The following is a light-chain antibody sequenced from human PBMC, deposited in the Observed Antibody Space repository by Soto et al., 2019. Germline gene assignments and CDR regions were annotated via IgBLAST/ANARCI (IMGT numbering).Light chain of an antibody. V-gene: IGKV3-15*01. J-gene: IGKJ5*01. CDR2: DAS. Sequence: EIVMTQSPATLSVSPGERATLSCRASQSVSSNLAWYQQKPGQAPRLLIYDASTRATGIPARFTGSVSGTEFTLTISSLQSEDFAVYYCQQYDDWSTFAQGTRLDIK. CDR1: QSVSSN. CDR3: QQYDDWST.